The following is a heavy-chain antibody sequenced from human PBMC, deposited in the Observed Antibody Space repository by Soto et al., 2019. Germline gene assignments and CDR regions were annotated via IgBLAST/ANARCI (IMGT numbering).Heavy chain of an antibody. CDR3: ARVGYCSGGSCAPGGWFDP. J-gene: IGHJ5*02. CDR2: IYYSGST. D-gene: IGHD2-15*01. Sequence: SETLSLTCTVSGGSISSSSYYWGWIRQPPGKGLEWIGSIYYSGSTYYNPSLKSRVTISVDTSKNQFSLKLSSVTAADTAVYYCARVGYCSGGSCAPGGWFDPWGQGTLVTVSS. V-gene: IGHV4-39*01. CDR1: GGSISSSSYY.